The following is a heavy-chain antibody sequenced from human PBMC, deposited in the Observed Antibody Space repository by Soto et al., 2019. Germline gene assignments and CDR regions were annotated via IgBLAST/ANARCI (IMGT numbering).Heavy chain of an antibody. D-gene: IGHD2-15*01. CDR1: GFTFSSYS. Sequence: GGSLRLSCAASGFTFSSYSMNWVRQAPGKGLEWVSSISSSSSYIYYADSVKGRFTISRDNAKNSLYLQMNSLRAEDTVVYYCARPRHCSGGSCYSGAFDIWGQGTMVTVSS. J-gene: IGHJ3*02. CDR3: ARPRHCSGGSCYSGAFDI. V-gene: IGHV3-21*01. CDR2: ISSSSSYI.